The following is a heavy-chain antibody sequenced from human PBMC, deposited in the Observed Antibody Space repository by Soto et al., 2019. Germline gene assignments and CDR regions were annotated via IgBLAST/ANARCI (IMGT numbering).Heavy chain of an antibody. D-gene: IGHD2-15*01. J-gene: IGHJ6*02. V-gene: IGHV4-4*07. CDR2: IYTSGST. CDR1: GGSISSYY. CDR3: ARDNPRYCSGGSCYHYYYYGMDV. Sequence: SETLSLTCTVSGGSISSYYWIWVRQAAGKGLEWIVRIYTSGSTNYNPSLKSRVTMSVDTSKNQFSLKLSSVTAADTAVYYCARDNPRYCSGGSCYHYYYYGMDVWGQGTTVTVSS.